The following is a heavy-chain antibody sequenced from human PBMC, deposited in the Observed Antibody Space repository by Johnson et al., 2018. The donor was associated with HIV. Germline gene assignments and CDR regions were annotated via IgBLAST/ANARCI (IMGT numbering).Heavy chain of an antibody. CDR3: ARSQPEEYSSSSDAFDI. CDR1: GLIFRTYW. V-gene: IGHV3-23*04. Sequence: MQLVESGGGLVQPGGSLRLSCAASGLIFRTYWMSWVRQAPGKGLEWVSRINSDGSSTYYADSVKGRFTISRDNSKNTLYLQMNSLRAEDTAVYYCARSQPEEYSSSSDAFDIWGQGTMVTVSS. J-gene: IGHJ3*02. CDR2: INSDGSST. D-gene: IGHD6-6*01.